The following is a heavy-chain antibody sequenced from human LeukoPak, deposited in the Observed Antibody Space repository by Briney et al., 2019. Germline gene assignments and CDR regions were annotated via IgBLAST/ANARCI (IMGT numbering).Heavy chain of an antibody. Sequence: SETLSLTCAVYGGSFSDYYWSWIRQPPGKGLEWIGEINHSGSTNYNPSLKSRVTISVDTSKNQFSLKLSSVTAADTAVYYCARGERWLQCFDYWGQGTLVTVSS. J-gene: IGHJ4*02. V-gene: IGHV4-34*01. D-gene: IGHD5-24*01. CDR1: GGSFSDYY. CDR2: INHSGST. CDR3: ARGERWLQCFDY.